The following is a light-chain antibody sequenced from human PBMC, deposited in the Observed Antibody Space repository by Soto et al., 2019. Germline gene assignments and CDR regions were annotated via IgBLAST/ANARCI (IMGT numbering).Light chain of an antibody. V-gene: IGKV3-11*01. Sequence: EIVLTQSSATLSLSPGERATLSCRASQSVDSYLAWYQQKPGQAPRLLIYDASNRATGIPTRFNGSGSGTDFTLTISSLEPEDFAVYYCQHRSNFGPGTKVDIK. CDR2: DAS. J-gene: IGKJ3*01. CDR1: QSVDSY. CDR3: QHRSN.